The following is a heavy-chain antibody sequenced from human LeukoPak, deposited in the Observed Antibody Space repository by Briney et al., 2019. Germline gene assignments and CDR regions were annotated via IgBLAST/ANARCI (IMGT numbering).Heavy chain of an antibody. V-gene: IGHV3-23*01. CDR3: ARQYSGYDRAERPPPIDY. D-gene: IGHD5-12*01. J-gene: IGHJ4*02. Sequence: PGGSLRLSCAASGFTFSSYEMNWVRQAPGKGLEWVSAISGSGGSTYYTDSVKGRFTFSRDNSKNTLYLQMNSLRAEDTAVYYCARQYSGYDRAERPPPIDYWGQGTLVTVSS. CDR1: GFTFSSYE. CDR2: ISGSGGST.